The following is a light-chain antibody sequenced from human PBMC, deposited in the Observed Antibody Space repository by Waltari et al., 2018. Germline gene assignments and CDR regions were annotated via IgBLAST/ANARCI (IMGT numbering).Light chain of an antibody. CDR3: QHYVRVPVT. CDR2: GAS. Sequence: EIVLTQSPGTLSLSQEARPTLPCLASQRVGMSFAWDQQRRGQAPRLLIYGASTRATGIPNRFSGSGSGTDFSRTISILEPEDFAVYYCQHYVRVPVTFGQGTKLEI. V-gene: IGKV3-20*01. J-gene: IGKJ1*01. CDR1: QRVGMS.